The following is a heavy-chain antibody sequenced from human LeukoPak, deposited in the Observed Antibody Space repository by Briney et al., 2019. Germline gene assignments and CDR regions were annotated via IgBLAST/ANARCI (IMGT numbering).Heavy chain of an antibody. Sequence: ASVKVSCKVSGSTLTELSMHWVRRAPGKGLEWMGRFDPEDGETIYAQKFQGRVTMTEDTSTNTAYMELSSLRSEDTAVYYCATQQLVRFVLRFQHWGQGTLVTVSS. V-gene: IGHV1-24*01. D-gene: IGHD6-13*01. CDR3: ATQQLVRFVLRFQH. J-gene: IGHJ1*01. CDR2: FDPEDGET. CDR1: GSTLTELS.